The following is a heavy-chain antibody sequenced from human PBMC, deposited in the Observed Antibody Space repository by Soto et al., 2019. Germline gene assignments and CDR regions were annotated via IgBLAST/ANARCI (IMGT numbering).Heavy chain of an antibody. CDR1: GFTFSSYA. D-gene: IGHD6-13*01. CDR3: AKSHFPIAASRQPHFDH. J-gene: IGHJ4*02. Sequence: EVQLLQSGGGLVQPGGSLRLSCAASGFTFSSYAMSWVRQAPGKGLEWVAVISGSGRSTYHADSVKGRFTICRDDSNNTLFLQMTTLRGDDTAIYSCAKSHFPIAASRQPHFDHWGQGALVTVSS. V-gene: IGHV3-23*01. CDR2: ISGSGRST.